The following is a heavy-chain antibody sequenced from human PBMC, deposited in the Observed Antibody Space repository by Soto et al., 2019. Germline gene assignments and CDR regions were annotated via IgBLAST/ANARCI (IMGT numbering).Heavy chain of an antibody. Sequence: QVQLVESGGGVVQPGRYLRLSCAASGFTFSSYGMHWVRQAPGKGREWVAVIPYDGSNKYYADSVKGRFTISRDNSKNTLYLQMNSLRAEDTAVYYCAKADDYFQRRKAFDIWGQAKMVTVSS. CDR2: IPYDGSNK. CDR1: GFTFSSYG. D-gene: IGHD4-17*01. CDR3: AKADDYFQRRKAFDI. J-gene: IGHJ3*02. V-gene: IGHV3-30*18.